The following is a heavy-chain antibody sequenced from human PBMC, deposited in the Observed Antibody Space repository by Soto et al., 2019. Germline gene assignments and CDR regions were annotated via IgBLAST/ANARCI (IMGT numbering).Heavy chain of an antibody. CDR3: ARAMTWLTDAFDI. Sequence: LRLSCAASGFTVSSNYMSWVRQAPGKGLEWVSVIYSGGSTYYADSVKGRFTISRDNSKNTLYLQMNSLRAEDTAVYYCARAMTWLTDAFDIWGQGTMVTVS. CDR1: GFTVSSNY. CDR2: IYSGGST. J-gene: IGHJ3*02. V-gene: IGHV3-53*01. D-gene: IGHD3-22*01.